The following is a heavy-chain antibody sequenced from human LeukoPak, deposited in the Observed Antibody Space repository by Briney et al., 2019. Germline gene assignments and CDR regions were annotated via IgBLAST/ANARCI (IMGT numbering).Heavy chain of an antibody. CDR1: GFTFDDYG. CDR3: ARVSWPPGSSWYYFDY. Sequence: GGSLRLSCAASGFTFDDYGMSWVRQAPGKGLEWVSGINWNGGSTGYADSVKGRFTISRDNAKNSLYLQMNSLRAEDTAVYYCARVSWPPGSSWYYFDYWGQGTLVTVSS. V-gene: IGHV3-20*04. J-gene: IGHJ4*02. D-gene: IGHD3-10*01. CDR2: INWNGGST.